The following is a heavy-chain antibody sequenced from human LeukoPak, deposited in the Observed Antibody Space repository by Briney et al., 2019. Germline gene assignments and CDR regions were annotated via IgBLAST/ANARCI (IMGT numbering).Heavy chain of an antibody. CDR1: GFTFSSYS. D-gene: IGHD4-17*01. CDR2: ISSSSSTI. J-gene: IGHJ6*03. Sequence: GGSLRLSCAASGFTFSSYSMNWVRQAPGKGLEWVSYISSSSSTIYYADSVKGRFTISRDNAENSLFLQMNSLRAEDTAVYYCARMLTTPYGDYADYMDVWGKGTTVTISS. V-gene: IGHV3-48*01. CDR3: ARMLTTPYGDYADYMDV.